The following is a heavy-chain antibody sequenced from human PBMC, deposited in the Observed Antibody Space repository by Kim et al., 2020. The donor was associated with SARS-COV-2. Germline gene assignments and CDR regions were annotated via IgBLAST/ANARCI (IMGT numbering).Heavy chain of an antibody. J-gene: IGHJ4*02. D-gene: IGHD4-17*01. CDR3: ARARGNGDYDYFDY. V-gene: IGHV4-4*02. CDR2: IYHSGST. CDR1: GGSISSSNW. Sequence: SETLSLTCAVSGGSISSSNWWSWVRQPPGKGLEWIGEIYHSGSTNYNPSLKSRVTISVDKSKNQFSLKLSSVTAADTAVYYCARARGNGDYDYFDYWGQGTLVTVSS.